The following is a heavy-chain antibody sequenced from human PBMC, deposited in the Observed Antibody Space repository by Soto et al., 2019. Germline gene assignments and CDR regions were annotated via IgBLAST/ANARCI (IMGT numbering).Heavy chain of an antibody. CDR2: TYYRSKWYN. J-gene: IGHJ5*02. CDR3: AREQQLVLRGAYNWFDP. D-gene: IGHD6-13*01. Sequence: SQTLSLTCAISGDSVSSNSAAWNWIRQSPSRGLEWLGRTYYRSKWYNDYAVSVKSRITINPDTSKNQFSLQLNSVTPEDTAVYYCAREQQLVLRGAYNWFDPWGQGTLVTVSS. CDR1: GDSVSSNSAA. V-gene: IGHV6-1*01.